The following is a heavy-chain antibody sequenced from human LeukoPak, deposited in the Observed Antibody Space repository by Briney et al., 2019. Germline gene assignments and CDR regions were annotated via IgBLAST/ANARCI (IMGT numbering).Heavy chain of an antibody. J-gene: IGHJ4*02. CDR1: GGTFSSYA. CDR2: IIPIFGTA. D-gene: IGHD5-24*01. CDR3: ARDDGYNLVEGY. Sequence: SVKVSCKASGGTFSSYAISWVRQAPGQGLEWVGRIIPIFGTANYAQKFQGRVTITTDESTSTAYMELSSLRSEDTAVYYCARDDGYNLVEGYWGQGTLVTVSS. V-gene: IGHV1-69*05.